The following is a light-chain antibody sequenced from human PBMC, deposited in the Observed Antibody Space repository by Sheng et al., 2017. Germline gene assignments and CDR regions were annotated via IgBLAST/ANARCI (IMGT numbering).Light chain of an antibody. V-gene: IGKV3-15*01. CDR2: GTS. CDR3: QQYNSWPRT. J-gene: IGKJ1*01. CDR1: QSVSSN. Sequence: EIVMTQSPATLSVSPGDRATLSCRASQSVSSNLAWYQHTPGQAPRLLIYGTSTRATGISARFSGSGSGTEFTLTISSLQSEDFAVYHCQQYNSWPRTFGQGTKVEIK.